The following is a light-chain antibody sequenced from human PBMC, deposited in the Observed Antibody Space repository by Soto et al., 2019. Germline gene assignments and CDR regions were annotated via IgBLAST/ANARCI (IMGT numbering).Light chain of an antibody. CDR2: DSS. CDR1: QDITNH. CDR3: HQSYRTVWT. V-gene: IGKV1-39*01. J-gene: IGKJ1*01. Sequence: DIQVTQSPSSLSASVGDRVTITCQASQDITNHLNWYQHKPGKAPKLLICDSSDLETGVPSRFSGGGSGTDFTLTISGLQPEDFATYFCHQSYRTVWTFGQGTKVEIK.